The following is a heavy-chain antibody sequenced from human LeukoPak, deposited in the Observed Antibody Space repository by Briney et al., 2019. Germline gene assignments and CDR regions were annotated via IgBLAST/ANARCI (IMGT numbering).Heavy chain of an antibody. CDR3: AKSSVVTPPSIFDY. Sequence: GGSLRLSCAASGFTFSSYAMHWVRQAPGKGLEWVAVISYDGSNKYYADSVKGRFTISRDNSKNTLYLQMNSLRAEDTAVYYCAKSSVVTPPSIFDYWGQGTLVTVSS. CDR2: ISYDGSNK. D-gene: IGHD4-23*01. J-gene: IGHJ4*02. CDR1: GFTFSSYA. V-gene: IGHV3-30-3*01.